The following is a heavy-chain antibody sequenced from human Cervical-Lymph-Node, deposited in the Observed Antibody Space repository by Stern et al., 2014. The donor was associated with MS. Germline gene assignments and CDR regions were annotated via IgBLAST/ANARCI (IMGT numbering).Heavy chain of an antibody. CDR3: SRASEATPHDPWLLVPPVSQH. CDR2: INPNGGST. D-gene: IGHD2-21*02. V-gene: IGHV1-46*03. J-gene: IGHJ1*01. CDR1: GYNFISYY. Sequence: VQLVESGAEVKRPGASVKVSCKASGYNFISYYVHWVRQAPGQGLEWMGIINPNGGSTTYPQKFQERGTMTRDPPTSTVSFEPSGLGPDDPAVYYCSRASEATPHDPWLLVPPVSQHWGRGPPVPVPT.